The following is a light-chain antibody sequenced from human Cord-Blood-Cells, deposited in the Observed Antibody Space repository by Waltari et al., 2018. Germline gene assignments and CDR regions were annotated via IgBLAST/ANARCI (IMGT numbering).Light chain of an antibody. CDR1: SSDVGSYNL. Sequence: QSALTQPASVSGSPGQSITISCTGTSSDVGSYNLVSWYQHHPGKAPKLMIYEGSKRPSGVFNRFVGSKAGNPASLTISGLQADDEADYYCCSYAGSSTYVVFGGGTKLTVL. CDR3: CSYAGSSTYVV. J-gene: IGLJ2*01. CDR2: EGS. V-gene: IGLV2-23*01.